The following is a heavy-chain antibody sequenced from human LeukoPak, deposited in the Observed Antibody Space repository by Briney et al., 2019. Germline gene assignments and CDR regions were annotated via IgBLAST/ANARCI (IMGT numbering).Heavy chain of an antibody. CDR3: ARQGYTTSWLYFDY. V-gene: IGHV3-23*01. CDR1: GFTFSSYA. CDR2: IGGSDGRT. J-gene: IGHJ4*02. D-gene: IGHD6-13*01. Sequence: GGSLRLSCAASGFTFSSYAMSWVRQAPGKGLEWVSVIGGSDGRTYYADSVKGRFTISGDTSKNTLYMQMNTLRAEDTAVYYCARQGYTTSWLYFDYWGQGTLVTVSS.